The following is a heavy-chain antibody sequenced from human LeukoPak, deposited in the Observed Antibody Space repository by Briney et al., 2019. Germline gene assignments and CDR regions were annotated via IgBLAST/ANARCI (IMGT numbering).Heavy chain of an antibody. CDR3: AGGYCSSTSCYFQH. V-gene: IGHV4-30-2*01. J-gene: IGHJ1*01. D-gene: IGHD2-2*01. CDR2: IYHSGST. Sequence: PSETLSLTCTVSGGSISSGGYYWSWIRQPPGKGLEWIGYIYHSGSTYYNPSLKSRVTISIDRSNNQFSLKLSSVTAADTAVYYCAGGYCSSTSCYFQHWGQGTLVTVSS. CDR1: GGSISSGGYY.